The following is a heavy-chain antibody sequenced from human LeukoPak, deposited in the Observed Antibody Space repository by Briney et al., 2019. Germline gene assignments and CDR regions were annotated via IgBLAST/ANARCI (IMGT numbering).Heavy chain of an antibody. J-gene: IGHJ4*02. V-gene: IGHV3-30*02. CDR3: AKIPPYYGSGIVEDY. Sequence: PGGSLRLSCAASGFTFSSYGMHWVRQAPGKGLEWVAFIRYDGSNKYYADSVKGRFTISRDNSKNTLYLQMNSLRAEDTAVYYCAKIPPYYGSGIVEDYWGQGTLVTVSS. CDR1: GFTFSSYG. CDR2: IRYDGSNK. D-gene: IGHD3-10*01.